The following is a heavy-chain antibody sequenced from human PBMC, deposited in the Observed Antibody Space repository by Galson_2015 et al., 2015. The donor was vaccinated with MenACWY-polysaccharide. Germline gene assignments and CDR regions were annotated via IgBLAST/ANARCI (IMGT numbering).Heavy chain of an antibody. CDR3: ARGGQPYYYMDV. Sequence: SLRLSCAASGFIFSTYAMKWVRQAPGKGLEWVAVISYDGSNKYYADSVKGRFAISRDNSKNTLYLQMNSLRTEDTAVYYCARGGQPYYYMDVWGKGTTVTVSS. D-gene: IGHD1-1*01. CDR1: GFIFSTYA. V-gene: IGHV3-30*09. CDR2: ISYDGSNK. J-gene: IGHJ6*03.